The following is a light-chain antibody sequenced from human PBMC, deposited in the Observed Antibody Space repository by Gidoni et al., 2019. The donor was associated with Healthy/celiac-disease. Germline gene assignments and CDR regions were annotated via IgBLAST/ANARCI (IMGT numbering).Light chain of an antibody. V-gene: IGLV7-46*01. CDR1: TGAVTSGHY. Sequence: QSVVTQEPSLTVSPTGTVTLTCGSSTGAVTSGHYPYWFQQKPGQAPRTLIYDTSNKHTWTPARFSGSLLGGKAALTLSGAQPADEAEYYCLLSYSGARPYVVFGGGTKLTVL. J-gene: IGLJ2*01. CDR2: DTS. CDR3: LLSYSGARPYVV.